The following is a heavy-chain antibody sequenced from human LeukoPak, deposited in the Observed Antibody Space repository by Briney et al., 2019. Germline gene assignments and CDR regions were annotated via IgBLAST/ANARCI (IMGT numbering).Heavy chain of an antibody. Sequence: PGRSLRLSCAASGFTFSSYAMHWVRQAPGKGLEWVAVISYDGRSKYYADSVKGRFTISRDNSKNTLYLQMNSLRAEDTAVYYCAKDQRGYSGTYLLDYWGQGTLVTVSS. V-gene: IGHV3-30*04. D-gene: IGHD1-26*01. CDR1: GFTFSSYA. CDR2: ISYDGRSK. CDR3: AKDQRGYSGTYLLDY. J-gene: IGHJ4*02.